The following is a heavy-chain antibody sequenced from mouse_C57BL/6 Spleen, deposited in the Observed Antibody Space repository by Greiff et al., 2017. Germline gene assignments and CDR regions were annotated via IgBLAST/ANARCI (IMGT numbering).Heavy chain of an antibody. CDR2: MYPRSGNT. D-gene: IGHD4-1*01. Sequence: QVQLQQSGAELARPGASVKLSCKASGYTFTSSGISWVKQRTGQGLEWIGEMYPRSGNTYYNEKFKGKATLTADKSSSTAYMELRSLTSEDSAVYFCSRDGLTGTKGNYFDYWGQGTTLTVSS. CDR1: GYTFTSSG. J-gene: IGHJ2*01. CDR3: SRDGLTGTKGNYFDY. V-gene: IGHV1-81*01.